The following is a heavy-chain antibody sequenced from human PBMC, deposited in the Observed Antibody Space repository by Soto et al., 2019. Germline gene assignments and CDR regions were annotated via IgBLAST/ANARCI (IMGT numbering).Heavy chain of an antibody. CDR3: VRVFTGSWDRWFDP. CDR1: GGSVSSGTDY. CDR2: IYHSGST. Sequence: SETLSLTCTVSGGSVSSGTDYWSWIRQPPGKGLEWIGYIYHSGSTNYNPSLKSRVTISIDTSKNQFSLNLRSVTAADTAVYYCVRVFTGSWDRWFDPWGQGTLVTVSS. V-gene: IGHV4-61*01. D-gene: IGHD1-26*01. J-gene: IGHJ5*02.